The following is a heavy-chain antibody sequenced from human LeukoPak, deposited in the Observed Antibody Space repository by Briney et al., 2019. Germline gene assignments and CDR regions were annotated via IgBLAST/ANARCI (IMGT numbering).Heavy chain of an antibody. CDR1: GGTFNSYA. Sequence: GASVKVSCKASGGTFNSYAISWVRQAPGQGLEWMGRIIPIFGTTNYAQKFQGRVTIITDESTSTAYMELSGLRSEGTAVYYCASLLDYGDASAFDYWGQGTLVTVSS. J-gene: IGHJ4*02. CDR2: IIPIFGTT. V-gene: IGHV1-69*05. CDR3: ASLLDYGDASAFDY. D-gene: IGHD4-17*01.